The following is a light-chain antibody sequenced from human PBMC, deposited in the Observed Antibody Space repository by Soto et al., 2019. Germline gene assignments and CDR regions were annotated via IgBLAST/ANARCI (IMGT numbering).Light chain of an antibody. CDR1: QTISRN. CDR2: AAS. J-gene: IGKJ4*01. CDR3: QQTYSTPVT. Sequence: DIQMTQSPSSLSASVGDTITITCRASQTISRNLNWYQQNPGKAPKLLIHAASNLHSGVPSRFSGRGSGTDFTLTISSLQPEDSATYYCQQTYSTPVTFGGGTKVEIK. V-gene: IGKV1-39*01.